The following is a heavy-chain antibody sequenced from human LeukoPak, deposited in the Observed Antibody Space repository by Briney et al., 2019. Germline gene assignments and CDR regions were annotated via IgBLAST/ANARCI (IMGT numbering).Heavy chain of an antibody. CDR2: IKSDGSST. CDR3: ARESGYHGSGFDP. D-gene: IGHD3-10*01. CDR1: GFTFSSYW. V-gene: IGHV3-74*01. Sequence: GGSLRLSCAASGFTFSSYWMHWVRHGPGKGLVWVSRIKSDGSSTSYADSVKGRFTISRDNAKNTLYLQMNSLRDEDTAVYYCARESGYHGSGFDPWGQGTLVTVSS. J-gene: IGHJ5*02.